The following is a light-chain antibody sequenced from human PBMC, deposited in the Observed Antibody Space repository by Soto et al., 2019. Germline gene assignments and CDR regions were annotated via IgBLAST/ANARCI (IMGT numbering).Light chain of an antibody. CDR1: SSDIGDFNY. V-gene: IGLV2-14*01. CDR2: EVI. CDR3: CSYTTTDTLFV. Sequence: QSALTQPASVSGSPGQSITISCTGTSSDIGDFNYVSWYQQHPGKAPKLMIFEVINRPSGVSNRLSGSKSGNTASLTISGLQADDEADYYCCSYTTTDTLFVFGSGTKVTVL. J-gene: IGLJ1*01.